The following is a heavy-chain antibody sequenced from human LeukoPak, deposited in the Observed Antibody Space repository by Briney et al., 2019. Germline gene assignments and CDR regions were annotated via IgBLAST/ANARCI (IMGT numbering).Heavy chain of an antibody. D-gene: IGHD3-22*01. CDR3: ARDEYYYDSSGYYIN. CDR2: IWYDGSNK. Sequence: PGRSLRLFCAASGFTFSSYGMHWVRQAPGKGLEWVAVIWYDGSNKYYADSVKGRFTISRDNSKNTLYLQMNSLRAEDTAVYYCARDEYYYDSSGYYINWGQGTLVTVSS. V-gene: IGHV3-33*01. J-gene: IGHJ4*02. CDR1: GFTFSSYG.